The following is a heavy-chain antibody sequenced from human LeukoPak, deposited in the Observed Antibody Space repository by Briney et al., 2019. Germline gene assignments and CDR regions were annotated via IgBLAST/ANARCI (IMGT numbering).Heavy chain of an antibody. J-gene: IGHJ5*02. CDR2: ISTSSTFI. CDR1: GFSLSSYD. CDR3: ARADCSSSSCYLRSSWFDP. D-gene: IGHD2-2*01. Sequence: GGSLRLSCAASGFSLSSYDMNWVRQAPGKGLEWVSSISTSSTFIYYTYSVKGRFTISRDNAKNSLYLQMNSLSAEDTAVYYCARADCSSSSCYLRSSWFDPWGQGTLVTVSS. V-gene: IGHV3-21*01.